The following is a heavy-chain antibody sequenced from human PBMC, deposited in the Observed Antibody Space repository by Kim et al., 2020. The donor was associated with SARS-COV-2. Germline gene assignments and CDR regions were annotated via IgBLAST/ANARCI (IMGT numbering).Heavy chain of an antibody. V-gene: IGHV1-3*01. D-gene: IGHD3-10*01. Sequence: ASVKVSCKASGYTFTSYAMHWVRQAPGQRLEWMGWINAGNGNTKYSQKFQGRVTITRDTSASTAYMELSSLISEDTAVYYCARGMVRGVIAYYYGMDVWGQGTTVTVSS. CDR1: GYTFTSYA. J-gene: IGHJ6*02. CDR3: ARGMVRGVIAYYYGMDV. CDR2: INAGNGNT.